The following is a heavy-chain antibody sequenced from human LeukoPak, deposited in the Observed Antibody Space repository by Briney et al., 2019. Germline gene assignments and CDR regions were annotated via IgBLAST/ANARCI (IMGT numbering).Heavy chain of an antibody. CDR1: GYSISSGDYF. CDR3: ARDPTGRYSSEGHMDV. D-gene: IGHD6-19*01. J-gene: IGHJ6*03. CDR2: ISASGST. Sequence: SETLSLTCSGSGYSISSGDYFWSWIRQAAGKGLEWIGRISASGSTNYNPSLKSRVTISVDRSKNQFSLRLSSVTAADTAMYYCARDPTGRYSSEGHMDVWGKGTTVTISS. V-gene: IGHV4-61*02.